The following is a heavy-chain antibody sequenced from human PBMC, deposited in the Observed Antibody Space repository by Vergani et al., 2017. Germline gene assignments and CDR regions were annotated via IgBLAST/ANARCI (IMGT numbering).Heavy chain of an antibody. Sequence: EVQLLESGGGLVQPGGSLRLSCAASGATFSSYATSWARQATGTGLEWVAAISGSGGSTYYADSVKGRFTISRDNSKNTLYPQMNSLRAEDTAVYYCAKDRRYSSGCLVDYWGRGTLVAVSS. V-gene: IGHV3-23*01. CDR3: AKDRRYSSGCLVDY. J-gene: IGHJ4*02. CDR1: GATFSSYA. D-gene: IGHD6-25*01. CDR2: ISGSGGST.